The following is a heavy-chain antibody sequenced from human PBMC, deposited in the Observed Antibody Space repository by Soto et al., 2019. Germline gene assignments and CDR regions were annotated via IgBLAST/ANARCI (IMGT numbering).Heavy chain of an antibody. CDR2: IYYSGST. Sequence: QVQLQESGPGLVKPSETLSLTCTVSGGSISSYYWSWIRQPPGKGLEWIGYIYYSGSTNYNPSLTRRVTKSGHTTKNQSPPKLSSVTAADPAVYECARDGGEAGDFDPWGRGTLVTVSS. J-gene: IGHJ2*01. V-gene: IGHV4-59*01. CDR1: GGSISSYY. CDR3: ARDGGEAGDFDP. D-gene: IGHD3-16*01.